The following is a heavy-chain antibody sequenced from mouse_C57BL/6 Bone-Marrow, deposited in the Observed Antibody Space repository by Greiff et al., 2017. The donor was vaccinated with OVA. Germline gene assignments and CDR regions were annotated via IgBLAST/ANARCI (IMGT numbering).Heavy chain of an antibody. Sequence: VQGVESGAELARPGASVKLSCKASGYTFTSYGISWVKQRTGQGLEWIGEIYPRSGNTYYNEKFKGKATLTADKSSSTAYMELRSLTSEDSAVYFCARGRNYYGSSRGFAYWGQGTLVTVSA. D-gene: IGHD1-1*01. CDR3: ARGRNYYGSSRGFAY. CDR1: GYTFTSYG. CDR2: IYPRSGNT. V-gene: IGHV1-81*01. J-gene: IGHJ3*01.